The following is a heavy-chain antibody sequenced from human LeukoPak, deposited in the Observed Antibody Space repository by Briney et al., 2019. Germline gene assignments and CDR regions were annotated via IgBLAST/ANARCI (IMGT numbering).Heavy chain of an antibody. Sequence: SQTLSLTCAISGDSVSSNSAAWNWIRQSPSRGLEWLGRTYYRSKWYNDYAVSVKSRITINPDTSKNQFSLNLNSVTAADTAVYYCAAFLLQQINVFDIWGQGTMVTVSS. J-gene: IGHJ3*02. V-gene: IGHV6-1*01. D-gene: IGHD1-1*01. CDR2: TYYRSKWYN. CDR3: AAFLLQQINVFDI. CDR1: GDSVSSNSAA.